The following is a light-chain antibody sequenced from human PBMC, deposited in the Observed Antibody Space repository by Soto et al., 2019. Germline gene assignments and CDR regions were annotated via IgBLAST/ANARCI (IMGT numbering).Light chain of an antibody. CDR3: CSYAGSYTV. J-gene: IGLJ2*01. CDR1: SSDVGGYNY. V-gene: IGLV2-11*01. CDR2: DVS. Sequence: QCALTQPRSVSGSPGQSVTISCTGTSSDVGGYNYVSWYQQHPGKAPKLLIYDVSKRPSGVPDRFSGSKSGNTASLTISGLQVGDEADYYCCSYAGSYTVFGGGTKLTVL.